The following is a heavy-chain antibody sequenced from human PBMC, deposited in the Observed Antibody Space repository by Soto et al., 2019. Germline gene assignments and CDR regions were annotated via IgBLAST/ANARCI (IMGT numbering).Heavy chain of an antibody. CDR3: LKEPSPGGLDH. Sequence: DVQLVESGGGLVQPGRSLRLSCAASGFTSTDYAMHWIRQVPGKGLEWVSGIFWNSDRIDYAGSVKGRFTISRDNAKSSLYLQMSSLRPEDSALYYWLKEPSPGGLDHWRQGTPVTVSS. CDR2: IFWNSDRI. J-gene: IGHJ4*02. D-gene: IGHD2-2*01. CDR1: GFTSTDYA. V-gene: IGHV3-9*02.